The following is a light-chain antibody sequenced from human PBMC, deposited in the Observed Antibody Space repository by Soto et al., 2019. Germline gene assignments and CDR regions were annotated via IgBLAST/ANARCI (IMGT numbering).Light chain of an antibody. CDR1: QSIGSN. CDR3: QQYNNWPSIT. J-gene: IGKJ5*01. V-gene: IGKV3-15*01. Sequence: EVLMTQSQGTLSVSPGERVTVSCRASQSIGSNLAWYQQKPGQAPRLLIYGASTRVIGVPDRFSGGRSGTEFTLTISSLQSEDIAVYFCQQYNNWPSITFGQGTRLEIK. CDR2: GAS.